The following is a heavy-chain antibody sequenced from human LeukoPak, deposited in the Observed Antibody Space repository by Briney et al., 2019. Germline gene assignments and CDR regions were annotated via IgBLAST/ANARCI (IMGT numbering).Heavy chain of an antibody. CDR1: VFTFSSYA. V-gene: IGHV3-23*01. D-gene: IGHD1-1*01. Sequence: PGGSLRLSCAASVFTFSSYAMSWVRQAPGKGLEWVSAISGSGGSTYYADSVKGRFTISRDNSKNTLYLQMNSLRAEDTAVYYCAKDPGPQIVQLERLDAFDIWGQGTMVTVSS. CDR2: ISGSGGST. CDR3: AKDPGPQIVQLERLDAFDI. J-gene: IGHJ3*02.